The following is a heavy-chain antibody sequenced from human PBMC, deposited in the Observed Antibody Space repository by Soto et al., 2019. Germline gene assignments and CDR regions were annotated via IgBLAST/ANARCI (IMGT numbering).Heavy chain of an antibody. CDR1: GDSISSCDYY. V-gene: IGHV4-30-4*01. CDR3: ARAGDYYDSSGYSTYFDY. CDR2: IYYSGST. J-gene: IGHJ4*02. D-gene: IGHD3-22*01. Sequence: SETLXLTFTVSGDSISSCDYYWSWIRQPPGKGLEWIGYIYYSGSTYYNPSLKSRVTISVDTSKNQFSLKLSSVTAADTAVYYCARAGDYYDSSGYSTYFDYWGQGTLVTVSS.